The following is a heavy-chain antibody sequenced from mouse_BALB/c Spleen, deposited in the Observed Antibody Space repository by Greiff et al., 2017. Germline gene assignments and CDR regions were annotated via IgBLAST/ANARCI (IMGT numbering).Heavy chain of an antibody. CDR3: ADDEIRVAY. J-gene: IGHJ3*01. V-gene: IGHV14-3*02. CDR2: IDPANGNT. Sequence: VQLQQSGAELVKPGASVKLSCTASGFNIKDTYMHWVKQRPEQGLEWIGRIDPANGNTKYDPKFQDKATITADTSSNTAYLQLSSLTSEDTAVYYCADDEIRVAYWGQGTLVTVSA. CDR1: GFNIKDTY.